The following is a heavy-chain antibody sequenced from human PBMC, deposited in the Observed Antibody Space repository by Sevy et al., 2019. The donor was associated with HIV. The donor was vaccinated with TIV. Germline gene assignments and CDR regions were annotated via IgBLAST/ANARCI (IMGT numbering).Heavy chain of an antibody. CDR3: ARSNPYYDFWSGYMTSGYFDF. J-gene: IGHJ4*02. CDR1: GDSISSSSYY. D-gene: IGHD3-3*01. V-gene: IGHV4-39*01. Sequence: SETLSLTCIVSGDSISSSSYYWGWIRQPPGKGLEWIASNSYSGNTYYNPSLKSRTTMSIDTSKNQFFLTLNSVTAPDAAVYYCARSNPYYDFWSGYMTSGYFDFWGPGTLVTVSS. CDR2: NSYSGNT.